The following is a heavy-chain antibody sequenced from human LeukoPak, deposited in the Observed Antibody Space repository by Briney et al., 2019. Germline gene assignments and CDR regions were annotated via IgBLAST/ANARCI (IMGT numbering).Heavy chain of an antibody. CDR2: ISGSGGST. D-gene: IGHD4-17*01. CDR3: AKDRATVTTSDYYYYGMDV. J-gene: IGHJ6*02. CDR1: GFTFSSYA. Sequence: PGGSLRLSCAASGFTFSSYAMSWVRQAPGKGLEWVSAISGSGGSTYYADSVMGRFTISRDNSKNTLYLQMNSLRAEDTAVYYCAKDRATVTTSDYYYYGMDVWGQGTTVIVSS. V-gene: IGHV3-23*01.